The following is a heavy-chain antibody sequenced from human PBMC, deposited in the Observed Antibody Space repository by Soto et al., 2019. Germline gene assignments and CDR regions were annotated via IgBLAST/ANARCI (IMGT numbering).Heavy chain of an antibody. D-gene: IGHD3-3*01. V-gene: IGHV3-23*01. J-gene: IGHJ3*02. CDR3: AKDFHDFWSGYPGPDAFDI. Sequence: GGSLRLSCAASGFTYNSYAMTWVRQAPGKGLEWVSSISDNGGSTYYADSVKGRFTISRDNSKNTLYLQMNSLRAEDTAVYYCAKDFHDFWSGYPGPDAFDIWGQGTMVTVSS. CDR1: GFTYNSYA. CDR2: ISDNGGST.